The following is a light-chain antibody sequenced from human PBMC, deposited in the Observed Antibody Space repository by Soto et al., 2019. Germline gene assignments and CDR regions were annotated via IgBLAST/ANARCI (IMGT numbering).Light chain of an antibody. J-gene: IGLJ3*02. Sequence: QLVLTQPPSVSGAPGQRVTISCTGSSSNIGAGYDVHWYQQVPGTAPKLLIYGNNNRASGVPDRFTGSKSGTSASLAITGLQAEDEADYYCQSYDFSLSGSMFGGGTKLTVL. CDR1: SSNIGAGYD. CDR3: QSYDFSLSGSM. CDR2: GNN. V-gene: IGLV1-40*01.